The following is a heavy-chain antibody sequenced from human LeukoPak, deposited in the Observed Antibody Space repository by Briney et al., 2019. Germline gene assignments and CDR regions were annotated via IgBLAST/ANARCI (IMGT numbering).Heavy chain of an antibody. CDR3: ARPRSSIAARRAEYFQH. D-gene: IGHD6-6*01. CDR1: GGSISSGGYY. V-gene: IGHV4-31*03. CDR2: IYYSGST. Sequence: PSETLSLTCTVSGGSISSGGYYWSWIRQHPGKGLEWIGYIYYSGSTYYNPSLKSRVTISVDTSKNQFSLKLSSVTAADTAVYYCARPRSSIAARRAEYFQHWGQGTLVTVSS. J-gene: IGHJ1*01.